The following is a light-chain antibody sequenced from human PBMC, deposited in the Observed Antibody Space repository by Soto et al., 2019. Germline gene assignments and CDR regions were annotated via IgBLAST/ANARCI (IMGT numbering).Light chain of an antibody. CDR3: QQHSDWPLT. CDR1: QTINKN. CDR2: SAS. Sequence: DIQMTQSPSSLSASVGDRVTITCRASQTINKNLNWYQQKPGQAPKLLIYSASDFQSGVPSRFSGSGSGTEFTLTISGLQPEDFAVYYCQQHSDWPLTFGGGTRVEI. V-gene: IGKV1-39*01. J-gene: IGKJ4*01.